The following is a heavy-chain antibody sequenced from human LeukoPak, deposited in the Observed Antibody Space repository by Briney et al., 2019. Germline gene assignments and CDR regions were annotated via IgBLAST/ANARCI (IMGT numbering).Heavy chain of an antibody. Sequence: SETLSLTCTVSGGSISSGGYYWSWIRQHPGKGLEWIGYIYYSGSTYYNPSLKSRVTISVDTSKNQFSLKLSSVTAADTAVYYCARAIRVGATLYYFDYWGQGTLVTVPS. CDR3: ARAIRVGATLYYFDY. D-gene: IGHD1-26*01. V-gene: IGHV4-31*03. CDR1: GGSISSGGYY. J-gene: IGHJ4*02. CDR2: IYYSGST.